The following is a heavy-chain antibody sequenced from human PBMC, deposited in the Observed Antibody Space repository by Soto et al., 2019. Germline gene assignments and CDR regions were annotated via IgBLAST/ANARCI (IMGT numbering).Heavy chain of an antibody. J-gene: IGHJ4*02. CDR3: ARQKSMVRGDFDY. CDR2: IYYSGST. D-gene: IGHD3-10*01. V-gene: IGHV4-39*01. CDR1: GGSISSSSYY. Sequence: QLQLQESGPGLVKPSETLSLTCTVSGGSISSSSYYWGWIRQPPGKGLEWIGSIYYSGSTYYNPSLKSRVTISVDTSKNQFSLKLSSVTAADTVVYYCARQKSMVRGDFDYWGQGTLVTVSS.